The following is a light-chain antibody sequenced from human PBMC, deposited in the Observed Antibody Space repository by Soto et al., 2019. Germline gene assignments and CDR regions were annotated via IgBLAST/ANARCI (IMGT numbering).Light chain of an antibody. V-gene: IGKV3-15*01. CDR2: GAS. CDR1: QSVSSN. J-gene: IGKJ1*01. Sequence: VVMPQSPDTLSVSPGERAPLSCRASQSVSSNLAWYQQKLGQAPRLLIYGASTKATGISARISGSGSGTEFTLTISSLQSEDFAIYYCQQYNNWPRTFGQGTKVDI. CDR3: QQYNNWPRT.